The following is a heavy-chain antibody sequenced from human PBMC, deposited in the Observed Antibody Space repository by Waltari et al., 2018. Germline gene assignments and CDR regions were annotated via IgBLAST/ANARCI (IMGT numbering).Heavy chain of an antibody. CDR3: ARHLYSIDYLELGY. J-gene: IGHJ4*02. CDR1: GFNFISDA. D-gene: IGHD3-22*01. Sequence: EVHLLESGGGLAQPGGSLRLCCAASGFNFISDAMSWVRQAPGKGLEWVSGISDSGVITKYADSVKGRFTVSRDNSKNTVFLQLNSLRAEDTAIYYCARHLYSIDYLELGYWGQGTLVTVSS. V-gene: IGHV3-23*01. CDR2: ISDSGVIT.